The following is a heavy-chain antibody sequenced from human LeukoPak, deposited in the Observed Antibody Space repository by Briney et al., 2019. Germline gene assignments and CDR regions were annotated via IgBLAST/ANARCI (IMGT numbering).Heavy chain of an antibody. CDR1: GFTFSSYA. V-gene: IGHV3-23*01. CDR2: ISGSGGST. D-gene: IGHD4-17*01. CDR3: AKAFYGDSDLPFDY. Sequence: HPGGSLRLSCAASGFTFSSYAMSWVCQAPGKGLEWVSAISGSGGSTYYADSVKGRFTISRDNSKNTLYLQMNSLRAEDTAVYYCAKAFYGDSDLPFDYWGQGTLVTVSS. J-gene: IGHJ4*02.